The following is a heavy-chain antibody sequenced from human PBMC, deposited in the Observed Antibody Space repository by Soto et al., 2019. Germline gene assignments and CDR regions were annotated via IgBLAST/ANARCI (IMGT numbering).Heavy chain of an antibody. D-gene: IGHD5-18*01. V-gene: IGHV4-30-4*01. CDR1: GGSISSGDNY. CDR3: AKDGRDTAIVEPYGMDV. CDR2: IYYTGTT. Sequence: KPSETLSLTCTVSGGSISSGDNYWSWIRQPPGKGLEWVVYIYYTGTTYYNPYLQSRVTISVYTSKNQFSLRLSSVTAADTAVYYCAKDGRDTAIVEPYGMDVWGQGTTVTVSS. J-gene: IGHJ6*02.